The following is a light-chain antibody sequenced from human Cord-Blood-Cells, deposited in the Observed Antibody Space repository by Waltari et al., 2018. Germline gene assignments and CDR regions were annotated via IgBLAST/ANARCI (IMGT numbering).Light chain of an antibody. V-gene: IGKV4-1*01. CDR1: QSVLYSSNNKNY. CDR3: QQYYSTPRT. J-gene: IGKJ1*01. Sequence: DIVMTQSPDSLAGSLGERATTTCKSTQSVLYSSNNKNYLAWYQQKPGQPPKLLIYWASTRESGVPDRFSGSGSGTDFTLTISSLQAEDVAVYYCQQYYSTPRTFGQGTKVEIK. CDR2: WAS.